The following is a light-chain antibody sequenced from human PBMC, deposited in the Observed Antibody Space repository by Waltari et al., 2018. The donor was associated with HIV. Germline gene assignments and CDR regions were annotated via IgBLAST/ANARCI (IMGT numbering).Light chain of an antibody. CDR3: QKYYSVPRT. CDR1: QTVLHSSSNKNH. CDR2: WAS. V-gene: IGKV4-1*01. Sequence: DIAMTQSPDSLAVSLGEKVTINCKSSQTVLHSSSNKNHLAWYQQKAGHGPKLRIYWASTRESGFPDRFIGSGSETYFSYTIGSLQAEDVAVYDCQKYYSVPRTFGGGTAVEIK. J-gene: IGKJ4*01.